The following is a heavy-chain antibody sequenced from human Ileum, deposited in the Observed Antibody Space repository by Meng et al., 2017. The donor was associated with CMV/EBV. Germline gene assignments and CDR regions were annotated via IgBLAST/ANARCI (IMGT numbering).Heavy chain of an antibody. CDR3: TRGRVGDWGFDF. Sequence: QVQFKHWGPGLLKPSETLPLTCGGNGGSFSSFSWTWIRQPPGKGPEWIGDINHRGTTNYSPSLKSRVTISIDTSKKQFSLRLSSLTAADTAVYYCTRGRVGDWGFDFWGQGTLVTVSS. D-gene: IGHD1-26*01. J-gene: IGHJ4*02. CDR1: GGSFSSFS. V-gene: IGHV4-34*02. CDR2: INHRGTT.